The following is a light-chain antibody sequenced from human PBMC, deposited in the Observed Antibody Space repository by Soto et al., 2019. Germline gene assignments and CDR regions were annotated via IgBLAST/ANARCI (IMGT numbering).Light chain of an antibody. Sequence: DIQMTQSPSSVSASIGDRVNITCRASQGISSWLAWYQQKPGKAPKLLIYAASTLESAVPSRFSGSGSETDFTITIISLQPEDFATYYCQQANSFPSTFGGGTKVDIK. J-gene: IGKJ4*01. CDR3: QQANSFPST. CDR2: AAS. V-gene: IGKV1-12*02. CDR1: QGISSW.